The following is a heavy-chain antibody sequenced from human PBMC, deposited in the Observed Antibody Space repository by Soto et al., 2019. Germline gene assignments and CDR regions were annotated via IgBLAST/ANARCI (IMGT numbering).Heavy chain of an antibody. J-gene: IGHJ5*02. D-gene: IGHD4-17*01. V-gene: IGHV1-69*12. CDR1: GGTFSSYA. CDR2: ISPICGTA. Sequence: QVQLVQSGAEVKKPGSSVKVSCKASGGTFSSYAISWVRQAPGQGLEWMGGISPICGTAHYAQKFQGRVTITADESTSTAYRELSRVSSGDARVYYCAGAWLTNYNRFDPWGQGTLVTVSS. CDR3: AGAWLTNYNRFDP.